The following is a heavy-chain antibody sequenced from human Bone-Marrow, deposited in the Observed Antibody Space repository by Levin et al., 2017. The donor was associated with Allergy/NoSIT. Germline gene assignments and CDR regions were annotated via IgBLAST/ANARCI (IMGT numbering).Heavy chain of an antibody. Sequence: GESLKISCKASGYTFTNFAMNWLRQTPGQGLEWLGWINMRNGKPTYAPDFTGPFVFSLDTSVSTAYLQISSLKAEDTAVYYCARDYYDGSSTLDYWGQGTLVTVSS. V-gene: IGHV7-4-1*02. CDR1: GYTFTNFA. CDR2: INMRNGKP. J-gene: IGHJ4*02. CDR3: ARDYYDGSSTLDY. D-gene: IGHD3-22*01.